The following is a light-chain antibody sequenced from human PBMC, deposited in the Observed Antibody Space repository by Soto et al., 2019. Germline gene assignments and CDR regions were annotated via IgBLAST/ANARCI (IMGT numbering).Light chain of an antibody. CDR3: QQSYDTPWT. CDR2: AAY. Sequence: DIPMTQSPFSLSASIGDRVTITCRASQTSLSFLNWYQQRPGKAPSLLIYAAYNLESGVPSRFSGSGSGTEFTLTISSLQPEDFATYYCQQSYDTPWTFGQGTKLEIK. V-gene: IGKV1-39*01. J-gene: IGKJ1*01. CDR1: QTSLSF.